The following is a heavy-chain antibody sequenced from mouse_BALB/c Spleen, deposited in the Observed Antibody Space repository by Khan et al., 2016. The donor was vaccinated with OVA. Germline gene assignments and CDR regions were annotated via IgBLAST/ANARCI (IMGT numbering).Heavy chain of an antibody. CDR2: IWSGGST. D-gene: IGHD2-4*01. CDR1: GFSLTSYG. Sequence: VKLVESGPGLVQPSQSLSITCTVSGFSLTSYGIHWVRQSPGKGLEWLGVIWSGGSTDYDAAFISRLSISKDNSKSQVFFKMNSLQGNDTAIYYCARNYDYDEGLVYWGQGTLVTVSA. CDR3: ARNYDYDEGLVY. V-gene: IGHV2-2*02. J-gene: IGHJ3*01.